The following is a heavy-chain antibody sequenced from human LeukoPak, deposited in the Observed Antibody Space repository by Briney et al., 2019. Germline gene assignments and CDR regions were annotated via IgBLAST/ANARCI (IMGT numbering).Heavy chain of an antibody. J-gene: IGHJ4*02. D-gene: IGHD3-22*01. CDR3: AKDRRYYDSSGYYPY. CDR2: IRYDGSNK. Sequence: PGGSLRLSCAASGFTFSSYGMHWVRQAPGKGLEWVAFIRYDGSNKYYADSVKGRFTISRDNSKNTLYLQMNSLRAEDTAVYYCAKDRRYYDSSGYYPYWGQGTLVTVSS. CDR1: GFTFSSYG. V-gene: IGHV3-30*02.